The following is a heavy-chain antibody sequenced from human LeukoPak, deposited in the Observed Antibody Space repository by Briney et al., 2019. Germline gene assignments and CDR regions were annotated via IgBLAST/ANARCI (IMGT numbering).Heavy chain of an antibody. CDR1: GGSISSYY. V-gene: IGHV4-59*08. Sequence: SETLSLTCTVSGGSISSYYWSWIRQPPGKGLEWIGYVYYSGSTNYNPSLKSRVTISVDTSKNHFSLKLSSVTAADTAVYSCARSIIGTRSNFDYWGQGTLVTVSS. D-gene: IGHD1/OR15-1a*01. J-gene: IGHJ4*02. CDR2: VYYSGST. CDR3: ARSIIGTRSNFDY.